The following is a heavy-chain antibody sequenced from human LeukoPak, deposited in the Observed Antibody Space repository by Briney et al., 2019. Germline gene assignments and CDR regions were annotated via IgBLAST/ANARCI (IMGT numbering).Heavy chain of an antibody. Sequence: PSETLSLTCTVSGGSISSYYWSWIRQPPGKGLEWIGYIYYSGSTNYNPSLKSRVTISVDTSKNQFSLKLSSVTAADTAVCYCARVGSSGWDNNDYWGQGTLVTVSS. J-gene: IGHJ4*02. CDR3: ARVGSSGWDNNDY. V-gene: IGHV4-59*01. CDR2: IYYSGST. CDR1: GGSISSYY. D-gene: IGHD6-19*01.